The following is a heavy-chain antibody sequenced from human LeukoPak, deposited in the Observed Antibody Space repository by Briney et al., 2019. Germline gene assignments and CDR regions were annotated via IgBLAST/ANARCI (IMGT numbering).Heavy chain of an antibody. V-gene: IGHV3-23*01. D-gene: IGHD6-13*01. CDR1: GFTFSNYA. Sequence: GGSLRLSCAASGFTFSNYAVSWVRQAPGKGLECVSVISGSGDSTYYADSVKGRFTISRDNSKNTVYLQMNSLRAEDTAVYYCARDLGSSSWYYFDYWGQGTLVTVSS. CDR2: ISGSGDST. CDR3: ARDLGSSSWYYFDY. J-gene: IGHJ4*02.